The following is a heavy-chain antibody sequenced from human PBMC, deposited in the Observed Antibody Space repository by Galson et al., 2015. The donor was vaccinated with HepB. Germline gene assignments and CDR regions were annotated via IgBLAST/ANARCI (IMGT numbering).Heavy chain of an antibody. Sequence: SLRLSCAASGFTFSSYGMHWVRQAPGKGLEWVAVIWYDGSNKYYADSVKGRFTISRDNSKNTLYLQMNSLRAEDTAVYYCARERGVRGGFDYWGQGTLVTVSS. CDR3: ARERGVRGGFDY. J-gene: IGHJ4*02. CDR2: IWYDGSNK. CDR1: GFTFSSYG. D-gene: IGHD3-10*01. V-gene: IGHV3-33*08.